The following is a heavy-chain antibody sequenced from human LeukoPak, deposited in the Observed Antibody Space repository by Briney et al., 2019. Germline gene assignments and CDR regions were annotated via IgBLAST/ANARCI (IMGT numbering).Heavy chain of an antibody. CDR3: AKGVRITMVRGAFDI. D-gene: IGHD3-10*01. J-gene: IGHJ3*02. V-gene: IGHV3-9*01. CDR1: GFTFDDYA. Sequence: GRSLRLSCAASGFTFDDYAMHWVRQAPGKGLEWVSGLTWNSGNMAYADSVKGRFTISRDNAKNSLNLQMNSLRAEDTALYYCAKGVRITMVRGAFDIWGQGTMVTVSS. CDR2: LTWNSGNM.